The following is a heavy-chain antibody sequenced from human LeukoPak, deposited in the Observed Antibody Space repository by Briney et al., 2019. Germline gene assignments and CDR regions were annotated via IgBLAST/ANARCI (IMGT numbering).Heavy chain of an antibody. CDR1: GDSVSSNSAA. V-gene: IGHV6-1*01. Sequence: SQTLSLTCAISGDSVSSNSAAWNWIRQSPSRGLEWLGRTYYRSKWYNDYAVSVKSRITINPDTSKNQFSLQLNSVTPEDTAVYYCARVTCSGGSCFLYYFDYWGQGTLVTVSS. CDR2: TYYRSKWYN. CDR3: ARVTCSGGSCFLYYFDY. D-gene: IGHD2-15*01. J-gene: IGHJ4*02.